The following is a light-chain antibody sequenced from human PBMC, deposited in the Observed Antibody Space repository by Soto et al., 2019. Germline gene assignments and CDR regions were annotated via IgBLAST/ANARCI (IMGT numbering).Light chain of an antibody. J-gene: IGLJ2*01. CDR3: CSYALSNMV. CDR1: SSDVGSYNL. Sequence: QSALTQPASASGSPGQSVTISCTGTSSDVGSYNLVSWYQQHPGKDPKLMIYDVSKRPSAVSNRCSGSKSGNTASLTVSGLQAEEDADYYCCSYALSNMVFGGGTQLTVL. CDR2: DVS. V-gene: IGLV2-23*02.